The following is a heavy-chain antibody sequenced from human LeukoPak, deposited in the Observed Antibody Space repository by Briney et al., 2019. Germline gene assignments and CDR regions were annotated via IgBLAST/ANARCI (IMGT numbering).Heavy chain of an antibody. Sequence: GGSLRLSCAASGFTFSSYAMSWVRQAPGKGLEWVSAISGSGGSTYYADSVKGRFTISRDNSKNTLYLQMNSLRAEDTAVYYCAIDIEVVPAAPDGAFDIWGQGIMVTVSS. V-gene: IGHV3-23*01. CDR2: ISGSGGST. D-gene: IGHD2-2*01. J-gene: IGHJ3*02. CDR3: AIDIEVVPAAPDGAFDI. CDR1: GFTFSSYA.